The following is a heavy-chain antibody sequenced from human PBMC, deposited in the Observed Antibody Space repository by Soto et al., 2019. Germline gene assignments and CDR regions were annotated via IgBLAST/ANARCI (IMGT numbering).Heavy chain of an antibody. V-gene: IGHV3-30*03. D-gene: IGHD1-26*01. CDR3: GAGQSFSAF. J-gene: IGHJ4*02. CDR1: GVPFSSYG. Sequence: GGSLRLSCAASGVPFSSYGMHWVRQAPGKGLEWVALISYDGSDKYYADSVKGRFTISRDNSKNTLYLQMNSLRVGDTAVYYWGAGQSFSAFWGQGTLVPVSS. CDR2: ISYDGSDK.